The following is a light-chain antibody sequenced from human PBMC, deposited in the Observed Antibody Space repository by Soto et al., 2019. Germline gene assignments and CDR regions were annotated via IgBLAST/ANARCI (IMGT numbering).Light chain of an antibody. CDR3: ISYTNRQSYV. CDR1: SSDVGGYNY. Sequence: QSVLTQPPSASGSPGQSVTISCTGTSSDVGGYNYVSWYQQHPGKAPKLMIYEVSKRPSGVPDRFSGSKSGITASLTISGLQTEDEADYYCISYTNRQSYVFGTGTKVTV. J-gene: IGLJ1*01. CDR2: EVS. V-gene: IGLV2-8*01.